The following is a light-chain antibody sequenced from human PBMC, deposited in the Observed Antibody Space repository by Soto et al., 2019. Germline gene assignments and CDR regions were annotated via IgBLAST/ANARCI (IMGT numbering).Light chain of an antibody. CDR1: QSFGSY. Sequence: IFLAQARATLSLSPVERVTLWCRSSQSFGSYLAWYQQKLGQAPRLLIYDASNRATGIPARFSGSGSGTDFTLTISSLEPEDFEVYYCTQRRNCPLQLGQGTXVEIK. V-gene: IGKV3-11*01. CDR2: DAS. CDR3: TQRRNCPLQ. J-gene: IGKJ1*01.